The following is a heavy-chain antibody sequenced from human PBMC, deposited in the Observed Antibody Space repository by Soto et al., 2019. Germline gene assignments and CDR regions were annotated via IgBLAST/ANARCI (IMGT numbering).Heavy chain of an antibody. V-gene: IGHV1-18*01. J-gene: IGHJ4*02. CDR3: ARGRYGDY. D-gene: IGHD1-1*01. CDR1: GYAFTTYG. Sequence: QVHLVQSGAEVKKPGASVKVSCKGSGYAFTTYGITWVRQAPGQGLEWMGWISAHNGNTNYARKLQGRVTVPRDTSTSTAYMELRSLRSDDTAVYYGARGRYGDYWGQGALVTVSS. CDR2: ISAHNGNT.